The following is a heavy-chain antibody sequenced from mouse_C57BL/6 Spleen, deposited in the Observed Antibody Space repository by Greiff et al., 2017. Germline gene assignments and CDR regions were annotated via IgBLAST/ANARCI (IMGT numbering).Heavy chain of an antibody. CDR1: GYSITSGYY. J-gene: IGHJ3*01. D-gene: IGHD2-4*01. CDR2: ISYDGSN. CDR3: ARDYDYDERVWFAY. V-gene: IGHV3-6*01. Sequence: EVKLQESGPGLVKPSQSLSLTCSVTGYSITSGYYWNWIRQFPGNKLEWMGYISYDGSNNYNPSLKNRISITRDTSKNQFFLKLNSVTTEDTATYYCARDYDYDERVWFAYWGQGTLVTVSA.